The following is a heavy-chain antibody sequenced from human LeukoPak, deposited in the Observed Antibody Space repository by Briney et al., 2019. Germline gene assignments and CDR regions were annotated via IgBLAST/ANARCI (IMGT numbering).Heavy chain of an antibody. CDR1: GFTFSRYA. V-gene: IGHV3-23*01. CDR2: ISGSGGRT. CDR3: AKDLDGSSGYADY. D-gene: IGHD3-22*01. J-gene: IGHJ4*02. Sequence: GGSLSLLCGASGFTFSRYAVSGLRQAPGEGGEGVSDISGSGGRTYYADSVKGRFTISRDNSKNTLYLQMNSLRAADTAVYYCAKDLDGSSGYADYWGQGNLVTVSS.